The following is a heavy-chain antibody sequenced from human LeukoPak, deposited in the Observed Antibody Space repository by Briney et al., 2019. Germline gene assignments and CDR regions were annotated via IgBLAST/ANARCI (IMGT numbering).Heavy chain of an antibody. Sequence: GSSVKVSCKASGVTFSSYAISWVRQAPGQGLEWMGGIIPIFGTANYAQKFQGRVTITADKSTSTAYMELSSLRSEDTAVYYCARLEDYGGGAPFDYWGQGTLVTVSS. D-gene: IGHD4-23*01. CDR2: IIPIFGTA. CDR3: ARLEDYGGGAPFDY. J-gene: IGHJ4*02. V-gene: IGHV1-69*06. CDR1: GVTFSSYA.